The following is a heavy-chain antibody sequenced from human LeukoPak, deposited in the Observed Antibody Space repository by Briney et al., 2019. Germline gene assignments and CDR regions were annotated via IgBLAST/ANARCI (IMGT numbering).Heavy chain of an antibody. CDR3: AREGRYFFYYMDV. V-gene: IGHV1-18*01. Sequence: GASVKVSCKASGYTFTSYGLSWVRQAPGQGLEWMGWISAYNGNTNYAQKLQGRVTLTTDTPTSTAYMELRSLRSDDTAVYYCAREGRYFFYYMDVWGKGTTVTVSS. CDR1: GYTFTSYG. CDR2: ISAYNGNT. J-gene: IGHJ6*03.